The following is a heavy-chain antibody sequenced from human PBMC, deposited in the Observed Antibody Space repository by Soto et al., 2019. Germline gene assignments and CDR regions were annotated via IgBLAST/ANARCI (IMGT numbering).Heavy chain of an antibody. V-gene: IGHV4-31*03. Sequence: PSETLSLTCTVSGGSINSVGYYWTWIRQHPGKGLEWIGHIYYSGTTYYNPSLKSRVTISLDTSKNQFSLNLNSVTAADTAVHYCARDLGIAVAPRGAFDIWGQGTMVTVSS. D-gene: IGHD6-19*01. J-gene: IGHJ3*02. CDR3: ARDLGIAVAPRGAFDI. CDR2: IYYSGTT. CDR1: GGSINSVGYY.